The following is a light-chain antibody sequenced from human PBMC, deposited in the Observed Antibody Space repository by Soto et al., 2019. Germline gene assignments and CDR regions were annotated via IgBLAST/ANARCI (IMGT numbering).Light chain of an antibody. CDR2: SNN. J-gene: IGLJ3*02. Sequence: QSALTQPPSASGTPGQRVTISCSGSSSNIGNNYVYWYQQVPGTAPKLLIYSNNQRTSGVPDRFSGSKSGTSASLAIRGLRSEDEADYYCATWDDSLSGRVFGGGTQLTVL. CDR3: ATWDDSLSGRV. CDR1: SSNIGNNY. V-gene: IGLV1-47*01.